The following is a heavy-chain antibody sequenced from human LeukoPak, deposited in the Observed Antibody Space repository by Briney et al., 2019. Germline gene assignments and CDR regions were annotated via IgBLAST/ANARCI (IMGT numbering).Heavy chain of an antibody. J-gene: IGHJ4*02. CDR2: INHSGST. CDR1: GGSISSYY. Sequence: PSETLSLTCTVSGGSISSYYWSWIRQPPGKGLEWIGQINHSGSTSYSPSLKSRVTISADTSRNQFSLKLSSVTAADTAVYYCAKWGQGNYFDYWGQGTLVTVSS. V-gene: IGHV4-34*01. CDR3: AKWGQGNYFDY. D-gene: IGHD3-16*01.